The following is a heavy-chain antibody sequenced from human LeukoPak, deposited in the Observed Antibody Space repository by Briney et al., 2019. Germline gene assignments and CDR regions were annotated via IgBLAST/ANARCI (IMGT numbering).Heavy chain of an antibody. V-gene: IGHV3-48*03. D-gene: IGHD2-21*02. J-gene: IGHJ4*02. Sequence: GGSLRLSCATSGFTFSSYEWNWVRQPPGKGLEWLSYISTTDTTKYYADSVKGRFTISRDNAKNSLFLHMNSLRVEDTAPYYCARETLHRGGDCLDYWGQGTLVTVSS. CDR1: GFTFSSYE. CDR2: ISTTDTTK. CDR3: ARETLHRGGDCLDY.